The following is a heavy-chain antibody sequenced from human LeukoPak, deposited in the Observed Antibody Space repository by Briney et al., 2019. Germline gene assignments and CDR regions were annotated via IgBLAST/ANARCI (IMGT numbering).Heavy chain of an antibody. Sequence: ASVKVSCKASGYIFTSYDINWVRQATGQGLEWMGWMNPNSGNTGYAQKFQGRVTMTRNTSISTAYMELSSLRSEDTAVYYCARSSVQVAGNDYWGQGTLVTVSS. CDR1: GYIFTSYD. V-gene: IGHV1-8*01. D-gene: IGHD6-19*01. J-gene: IGHJ4*02. CDR3: ARSSVQVAGNDY. CDR2: MNPNSGNT.